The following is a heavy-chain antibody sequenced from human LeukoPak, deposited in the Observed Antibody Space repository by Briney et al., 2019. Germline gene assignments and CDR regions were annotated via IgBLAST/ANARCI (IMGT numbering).Heavy chain of an antibody. CDR1: GFTFSSYW. CDR2: INSDGSST. D-gene: IGHD4-17*01. J-gene: IGHJ5*02. V-gene: IGHV3-74*01. CDR3: ARDAVTTSLAWFDP. Sequence: PGGSLRLSCAASGFTFSSYWMHWVRQAPGKGLVWVSRINSDGSSTSYADSVKGRSTISRDNAKNTLYLQMNSLRAEDTAVYYCARDAVTTSLAWFDPWGQGTLVTVSS.